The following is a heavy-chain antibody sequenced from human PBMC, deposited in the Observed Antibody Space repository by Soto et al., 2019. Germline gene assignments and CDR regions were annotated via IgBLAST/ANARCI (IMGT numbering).Heavy chain of an antibody. V-gene: IGHV4-39*01. CDR2: IYYSGST. CDR3: ARVYYDFWSGFRNPYYFDY. D-gene: IGHD3-3*01. Sequence: SENPSLTCTVSGGSISSSSYYWGWIRQPPGKGLEWIGSIYYSGSTYYNPSLKSRVTISVDTSKNQFSLKLSSVTAADTAVYYCARVYYDFWSGFRNPYYFDYWGQGTLVTVS. CDR1: GGSISSSSYY. J-gene: IGHJ4*02.